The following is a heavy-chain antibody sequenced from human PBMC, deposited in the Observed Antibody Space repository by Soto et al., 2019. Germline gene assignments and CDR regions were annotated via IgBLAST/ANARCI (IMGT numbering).Heavy chain of an antibody. Sequence: QVHLVQSGAEVKKPGASVKVSCKASGYTFTSYGITWVRQAPGQGLEWMGWISAHNGNTDYAQKLQGRVIVTRDTSTSTAYIELSSLISDDTALYYCARGRYGDYWGQGALVTVSS. D-gene: IGHD1-1*01. CDR1: GYTFTSYG. CDR3: ARGRYGDY. CDR2: ISAHNGNT. J-gene: IGHJ4*02. V-gene: IGHV1-18*01.